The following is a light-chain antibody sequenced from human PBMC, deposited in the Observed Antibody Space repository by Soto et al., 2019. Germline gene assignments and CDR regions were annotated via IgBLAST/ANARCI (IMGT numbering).Light chain of an antibody. Sequence: TDSPGTLSLSPGERATLSCRASHSVSSNLAWYQQKPGQAPRLLIYGASTRATGIPARFSGSGSGTEFTLTISSLQSEDFAVYYCHQYNNWPPLTFGGGTKVDI. CDR1: HSVSSN. V-gene: IGKV3-15*01. CDR2: GAS. CDR3: HQYNNWPPLT. J-gene: IGKJ4*01.